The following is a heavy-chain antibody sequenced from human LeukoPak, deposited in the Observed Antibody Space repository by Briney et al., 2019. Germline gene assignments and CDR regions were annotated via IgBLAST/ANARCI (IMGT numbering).Heavy chain of an antibody. CDR1: GGSISSGSYY. J-gene: IGHJ2*01. CDR2: IYTRGST. CDR3: AREVGGYRYGYRPTELYWYFDL. Sequence: SETLSLTCTVSGGSISSGSYYWNWIRQPAGKGLEWIGRIYTRGSTNYNPSLKSRVTISVDTSKNQFSLKLSSVTAADTAVYYCAREVGGYRYGYRPTELYWYFDLWGRGTLVTVSS. D-gene: IGHD5-18*01. V-gene: IGHV4-61*02.